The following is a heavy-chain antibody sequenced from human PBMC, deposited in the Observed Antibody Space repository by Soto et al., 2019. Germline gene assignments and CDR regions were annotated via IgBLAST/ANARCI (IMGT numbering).Heavy chain of an antibody. CDR2: ITGSGGDT. Sequence: GGSLRLSCAASGFTFSSRPLSWVRQAPGKGLEWVSAITGSGGDTYYADSVMGRFTISRDNSKNTLYLQMNSLRAEDTAIYYCAKLGAMAYFDYWGQGTLVTVSS. D-gene: IGHD5-18*01. V-gene: IGHV3-23*01. J-gene: IGHJ4*02. CDR3: AKLGAMAYFDY. CDR1: GFTFSSRP.